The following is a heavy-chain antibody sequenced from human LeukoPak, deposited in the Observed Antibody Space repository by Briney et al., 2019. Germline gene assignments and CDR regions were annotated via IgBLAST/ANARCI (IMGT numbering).Heavy chain of an antibody. D-gene: IGHD3-10*01. V-gene: IGHV4-34*01. CDR1: GGSFSGYY. CDR3: ARVSITMVRGVIMPYYYYGMDV. Sequence: KPSETLSLTCAVYGGSFSGYYWSWIRQPPGKGLEWIGEINHSGSTNYNPSLKSRVTISVDTSKNQFSLELSSVTAADTAVYYCARVSITMVRGVIMPYYYYGMDVWGQGTTVTVSS. CDR2: INHSGST. J-gene: IGHJ6*02.